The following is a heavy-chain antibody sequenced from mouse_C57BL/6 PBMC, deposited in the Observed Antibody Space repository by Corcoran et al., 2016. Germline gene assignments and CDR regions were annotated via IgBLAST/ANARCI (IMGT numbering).Heavy chain of an antibody. V-gene: IGHV9-3*01. D-gene: IGHD2-5*01. J-gene: IGHJ3*01. CDR2: INTYSGVP. CDR1: GYTFTTYG. Sequence: QIQLVQSGPELKKPGETVKISCKASGYTFTTYGMSWVKQAPGKGLKWMGWINTYSGVPTYADDFKGRFAFSLETSASTAYLQIYNLKNEDTATYFCARGPNYSNYWFAYWGQGTLVTVSA. CDR3: ARGPNYSNYWFAY.